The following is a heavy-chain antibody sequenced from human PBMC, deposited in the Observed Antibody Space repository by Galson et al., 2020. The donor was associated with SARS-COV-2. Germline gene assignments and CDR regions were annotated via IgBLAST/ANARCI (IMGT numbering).Heavy chain of an antibody. CDR3: AREGLGAYDILTGYFSRAFDI. D-gene: IGHD3-9*01. V-gene: IGHV3-48*02. Sequence: GGSLKISCAASGFTFSSYSMNWVRQAPGKGLEWVSYISSSSSTIYYADSVKGRFTISRDNAKNSLYLQMNSLRDEDTAVYYCAREGLGAYDILTGYFSRAFDIWGQGTMVTVSS. CDR1: GFTFSSYS. J-gene: IGHJ3*02. CDR2: ISSSSSTI.